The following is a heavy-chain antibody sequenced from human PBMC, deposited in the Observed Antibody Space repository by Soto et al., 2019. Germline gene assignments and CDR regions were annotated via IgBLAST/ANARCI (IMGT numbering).Heavy chain of an antibody. D-gene: IGHD3-22*01. V-gene: IGHV5-51*01. CDR1: GYSFTSYW. J-gene: IGHJ4*02. Sequence: PGESLKISCKGSGYSFTSYWIGWVRQMPGKGLEWMGIIYPGDSDTRYSPSFQGQVTISADKSISTAYLQWSSLKASDTAMYYCARRYYYDSSGYPYYFDYWGQGTLVTVSS. CDR3: ARRYYYDSSGYPYYFDY. CDR2: IYPGDSDT.